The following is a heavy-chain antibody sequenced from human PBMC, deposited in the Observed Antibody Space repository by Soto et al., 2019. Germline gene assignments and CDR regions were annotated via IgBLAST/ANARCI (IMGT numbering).Heavy chain of an antibody. CDR2: ISAYNGNT. D-gene: IGHD3-22*01. J-gene: IGHJ3*02. CDR3: ARWGDYYDSSGFSTRGAFDI. Sequence: ASVKVSCKASGYTFTSYGISWVRQAPGQGLEWMWWISAYNGNTNYAQKLQGRVTMTTDTSTSTAYMELRSLRSDDTAVYYCARWGDYYDSSGFSTRGAFDIWGQGTMVTVSS. V-gene: IGHV1-18*01. CDR1: GYTFTSYG.